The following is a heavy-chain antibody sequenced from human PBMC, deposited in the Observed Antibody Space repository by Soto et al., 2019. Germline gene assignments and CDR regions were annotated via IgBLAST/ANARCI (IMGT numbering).Heavy chain of an antibody. Sequence: ASVKVSCKASGYTFTGYYMHWVRQAPGQGLEWMGWINPNSGGTNYAQKCQGWVTMTRDTSISTAYMELSRLRSDDTAVYYCARDPIGYTTTYGDYAPGGMDVWGQGTPVTVSS. CDR1: GYTFTGYY. CDR2: INPNSGGT. CDR3: ARDPIGYTTTYGDYAPGGMDV. D-gene: IGHD4-17*01. V-gene: IGHV1-2*04. J-gene: IGHJ6*02.